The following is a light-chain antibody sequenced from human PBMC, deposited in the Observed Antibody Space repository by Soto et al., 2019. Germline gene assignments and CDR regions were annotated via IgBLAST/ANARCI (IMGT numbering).Light chain of an antibody. CDR1: SSNIGGNT. CDR2: SDN. J-gene: IGLJ1*01. CDR3: ATWDDSRNGDV. V-gene: IGLV1-44*01. Sequence: QSVLTQPPSASETPGQRVTISCSGSSSNIGGNTVNWYQQLPGTAPKLLIYSDNQRPSGVPDRFSGSKPGTSASLAISRLQSEDEADYYCATWDDSRNGDVFGTGSKVTVL.